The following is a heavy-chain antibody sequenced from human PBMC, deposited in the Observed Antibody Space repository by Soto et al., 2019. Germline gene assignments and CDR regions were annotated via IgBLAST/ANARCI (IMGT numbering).Heavy chain of an antibody. Sequence: SETLSLTCTVSGGSISGYYWNWIRQPPGMGLEWIGYIYYSGTTNYNPSLKSRVTISIDTSKNQFSLKLSSVTAADTAVYYCTRDRNTGWNEFDYWGPGAPVTVSS. CDR3: TRDRNTGWNEFDY. CDR2: IYYSGTT. D-gene: IGHD1-1*01. J-gene: IGHJ4*02. V-gene: IGHV4-59*01. CDR1: GGSISGYY.